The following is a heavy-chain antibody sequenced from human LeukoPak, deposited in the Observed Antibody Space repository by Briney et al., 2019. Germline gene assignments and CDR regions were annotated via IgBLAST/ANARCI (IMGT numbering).Heavy chain of an antibody. D-gene: IGHD5-12*01. CDR2: IIAILDTA. J-gene: IGHJ5*02. Sequence: ASVKVSCKASGGSFSDYSISWVRQPPGQGLEWMGRIIAILDTAHYAQKFQDRFTITADKSTTTVYMELSSLRSDDTAVYYCVRSGYDYDWFDPWGQGTLVTVSS. CDR3: VRSGYDYDWFDP. CDR1: GGSFSDYS. V-gene: IGHV1-69*08.